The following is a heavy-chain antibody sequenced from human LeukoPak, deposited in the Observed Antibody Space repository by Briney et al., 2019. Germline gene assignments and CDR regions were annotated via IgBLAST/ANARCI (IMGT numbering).Heavy chain of an antibody. D-gene: IGHD6-13*01. CDR3: ARVDSSSWAS. V-gene: IGHV3-20*04. J-gene: IGHJ4*02. Sequence: GGSLRLSCAASGFTFDDYGMSWVRQAPGKGLEWVSGINWNGGSTGYADPVTGRLTISRDNAKNSLYLEMNSLRAEDTALYYCARVDSSSWASWGQGTLVTVSS. CDR1: GFTFDDYG. CDR2: INWNGGST.